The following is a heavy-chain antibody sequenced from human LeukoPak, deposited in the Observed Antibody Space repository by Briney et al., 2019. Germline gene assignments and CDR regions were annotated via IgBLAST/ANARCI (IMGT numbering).Heavy chain of an antibody. CDR3: AKAATVTNHPNY. J-gene: IGHJ4*02. CDR1: GFTFSSYA. V-gene: IGHV3-23*01. Sequence: PGGSLRLSCAASGFTFSSYAMSWVRQAPGKGLEWVSVVSGSGGSTYYADSVKGRFTISRDNSKNTLYLQMNSLRAEDTAVYYCAKAATVTNHPNYWGQGTLVTVSS. D-gene: IGHD4-17*01. CDR2: VSGSGGST.